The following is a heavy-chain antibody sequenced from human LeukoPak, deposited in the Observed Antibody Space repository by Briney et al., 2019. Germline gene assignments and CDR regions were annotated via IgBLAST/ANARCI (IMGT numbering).Heavy chain of an antibody. V-gene: IGHV4-59*01. CDR2: IYYSGST. CDR1: GDTISNYY. D-gene: IGHD3-10*01. CDR3: ARFLNGSGNDY. J-gene: IGHJ4*02. Sequence: SETLSLTCTVSGDTISNYYWSWIRQPPGKGLEWIGYIYYSGSTDYNPSLRSRVTISLDTSKSQFSLILSSVTAADTAMYYCARFLNGSGNDYWGQGTLVTVSS.